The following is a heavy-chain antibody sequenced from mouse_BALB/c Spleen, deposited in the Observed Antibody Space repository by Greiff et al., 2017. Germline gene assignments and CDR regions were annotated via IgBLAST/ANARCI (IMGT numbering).Heavy chain of an antibody. J-gene: IGHJ3*01. CDR3: ARGGIYYEYSWFAY. CDR2: INSNGGST. D-gene: IGHD2-4*01. CDR1: GFTFSSYG. Sequence: EVHLVESGGGLVQPGGSLKLSCAASGFTFSSYGMSWVRQTPDKRLELVATINSNGGSTYYPDSVKGRFTISRDNAKNTLYLQMSSLKSEDTAMYYCARGGIYYEYSWFAYWGQGTLVTVSA. V-gene: IGHV5-6-3*01.